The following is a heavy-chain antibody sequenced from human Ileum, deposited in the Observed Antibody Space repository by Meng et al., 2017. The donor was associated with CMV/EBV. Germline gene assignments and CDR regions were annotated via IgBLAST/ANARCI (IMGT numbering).Heavy chain of an antibody. Sequence: HITLKEACPTLVHPTPTLTLTCSFSGFSPSTSGEGVGWIRQPPGKALEWLALIYRGDDKRYSPSLNSRLTIAKDTSKNEVVLTLTNMGPIDTGTYYCAHFVGGYYPSRPDYWGQGTLVTVSS. CDR1: GFSPSTSGEG. J-gene: IGHJ4*02. CDR2: IYRGDDK. V-gene: IGHV2-5*02. D-gene: IGHD1-26*01. CDR3: AHFVGGYYPSRPDY.